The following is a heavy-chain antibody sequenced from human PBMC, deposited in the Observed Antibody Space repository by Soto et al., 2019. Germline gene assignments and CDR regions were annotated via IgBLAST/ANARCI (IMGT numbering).Heavy chain of an antibody. D-gene: IGHD3-10*01. CDR1: GFXFSSYW. CDR2: IKQDGSEK. J-gene: IGHJ6*02. Sequence: RLSCAASGFXFSSYWMSWVRQAPGKGLEWVANIKQDGSEKYYVDSVKGRFTISRDNAKNSLYLQMNSLRAEDTAVYYCARDLNTMVRGVIIKNYYYYGMDVWGQGTMVTVSS. V-gene: IGHV3-7*01. CDR3: ARDLNTMVRGVIIKNYYYYGMDV.